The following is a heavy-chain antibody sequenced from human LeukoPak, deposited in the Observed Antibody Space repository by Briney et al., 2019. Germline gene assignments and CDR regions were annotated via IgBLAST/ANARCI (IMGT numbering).Heavy chain of an antibody. V-gene: IGHV3-23*01. CDR2: IRIGATGT. Sequence: GGSLRLSCAASGFTFSDYFMSWVRQAPGKGLEWVSTIRIGATGTHYSDSVQGRFTISRGDSKSTLYLQMSNLRDDDTAVYYCPKDHTGSLYRHAFWGQGTLVTVSS. J-gene: IGHJ4*02. D-gene: IGHD1-26*01. CDR1: GFTFSDYF. CDR3: PKDHTGSLYRHAF.